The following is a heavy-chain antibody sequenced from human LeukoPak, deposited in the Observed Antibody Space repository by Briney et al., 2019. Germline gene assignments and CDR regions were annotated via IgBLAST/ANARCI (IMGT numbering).Heavy chain of an antibody. Sequence: GGSLRPSCATSGFSFGGAWLSSVRQAPGKGLEWIGRIQHGGTTHYAAPLSGRFTISRDDSKATLYLHMNNLKTEDTAIYYCTTVTHFYLGGQGILVTVSS. CDR1: GFSFGGAW. J-gene: IGHJ4*02. V-gene: IGHV3-15*05. CDR2: IQHGGTT. D-gene: IGHD2/OR15-2a*01. CDR3: TTVTHFYL.